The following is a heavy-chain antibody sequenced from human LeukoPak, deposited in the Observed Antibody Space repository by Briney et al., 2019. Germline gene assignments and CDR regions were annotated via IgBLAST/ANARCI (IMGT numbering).Heavy chain of an antibody. J-gene: IGHJ6*02. D-gene: IGHD3-16*01. V-gene: IGHV3-66*01. Sequence: GGSLRLSCAASGFTVSSNYMSWVRQAPGKGLEWVSVIYSGGSTYYADSVKGRFTISRDNSKNTLYIQMNSLRAEDTAVYYCARAWDYYYGMDVWGQGTTVTVSS. CDR3: ARAWDYYYGMDV. CDR1: GFTVSSNY. CDR2: IYSGGST.